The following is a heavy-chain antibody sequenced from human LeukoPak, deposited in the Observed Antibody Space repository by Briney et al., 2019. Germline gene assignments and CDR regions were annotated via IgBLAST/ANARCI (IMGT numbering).Heavy chain of an antibody. V-gene: IGHV3-7*01. CDR1: GFPFSDSW. CDR3: SRRLDY. Sequence: PGXXLRLSCAASGFPFSDSWMDWVRQAPGKGMEWVANIKQDGSEKHYADSVKGRFTISRDNAKNSLFLQMNGLRAEDTAVYYCSRRLDYWGQGALVTVSS. J-gene: IGHJ4*02. CDR2: IKQDGSEK.